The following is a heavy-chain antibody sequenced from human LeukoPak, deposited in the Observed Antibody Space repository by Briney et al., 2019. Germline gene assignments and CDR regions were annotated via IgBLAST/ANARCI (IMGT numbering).Heavy chain of an antibody. CDR1: GYTFTSYY. Sequence: GASVKFSCKASGYTFTSYYMHWVRQAPGQGLEWMGIINPSGGSTSYAQKFQGRVTMTRDTSTSTVYMELSSLRSEDTAVYYCARDSGAAKGYYYYYMDVWGKGTTVTVSS. V-gene: IGHV1-46*01. CDR3: ARDSGAAKGYYYYYMDV. D-gene: IGHD3-10*01. CDR2: INPSGGST. J-gene: IGHJ6*03.